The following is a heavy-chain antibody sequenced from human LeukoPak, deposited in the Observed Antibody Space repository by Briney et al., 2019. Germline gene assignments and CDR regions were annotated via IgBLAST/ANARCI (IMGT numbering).Heavy chain of an antibody. CDR3: AKDCDIYVDYYYYGLDV. Sequence: SGRSLRLSCAACGFTFSNYGMHWLRHPPGKGLECVAVMSYGGSTEYYADSVKGRFTISRDNSKSTLFLQMNSLGAEDTAVYYCAKDCDIYVDYYYYGLDVWGQGTTVTVSS. J-gene: IGHJ6*02. V-gene: IGHV3-30*18. CDR1: GFTFSNYG. CDR2: MSYGGSTE. D-gene: IGHD3-10*02.